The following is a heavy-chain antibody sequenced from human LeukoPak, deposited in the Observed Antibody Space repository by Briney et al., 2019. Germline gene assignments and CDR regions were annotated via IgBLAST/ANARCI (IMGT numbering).Heavy chain of an antibody. Sequence: GGSLRLSCAASGITFSSYSMNWVRQAPGKGLEWVSYISSSSSTIYYADSVKGRVTISRDNAKNSLYLQMNSLRDEDTAVYYCARGPPLRFLEWLRFDYWGPGTLVTVSS. CDR2: ISSSSSTI. D-gene: IGHD3-3*01. J-gene: IGHJ4*02. CDR3: ARGPPLRFLEWLRFDY. V-gene: IGHV3-48*02. CDR1: GITFSSYS.